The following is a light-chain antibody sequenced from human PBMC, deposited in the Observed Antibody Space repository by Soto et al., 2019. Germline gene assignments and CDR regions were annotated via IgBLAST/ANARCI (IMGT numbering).Light chain of an antibody. CDR1: QGLSSY. CDR2: AAS. V-gene: IGKV1-12*02. CDR3: LSGHSRP. J-gene: IGKJ4*01. Sequence: DIQMTQSPSSLSASVGDRVTITCRASQGLSSYLAWYQQKPGKAPKLLIYAASNLQSGVPSRCSGSGSGTDFTLTISSLQPEDFATYFCLSGHSRPFGGGTKVDIK.